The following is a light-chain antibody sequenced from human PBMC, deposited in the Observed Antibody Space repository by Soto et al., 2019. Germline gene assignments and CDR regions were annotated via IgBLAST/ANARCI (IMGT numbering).Light chain of an antibody. J-gene: IGKJ1*01. Sequence: DIQMTQSPSTLSASVGDRVTISCRASQTITSWLAWYQQKPGKAPKLLIYDASSLESGVPSRFSGSGSGTEFPLTISSLQPDYFASYYCQQHNSYPWTFGQGTKVEIK. CDR2: DAS. CDR1: QTITSW. V-gene: IGKV1-5*01. CDR3: QQHNSYPWT.